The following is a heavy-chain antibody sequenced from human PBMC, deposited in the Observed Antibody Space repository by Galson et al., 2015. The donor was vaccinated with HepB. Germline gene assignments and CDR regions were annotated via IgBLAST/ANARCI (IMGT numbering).Heavy chain of an antibody. CDR2: IRYDGSNK. V-gene: IGHV3-30*02. D-gene: IGHD6-13*01. CDR3: AKRIAAVGTPGDYYYYGMDV. J-gene: IGHJ6*02. CDR1: GFTFSSYG. Sequence: SLRLSCAEYGFTFSSYGMHWVRQAPGKGLEWVAFIRYDGSNKYYADSVKGRFTISRDNSKNTLYLQMNSLRAEDTAVYYCAKRIAAVGTPGDYYYYGMDVWGQGTTVTVSS.